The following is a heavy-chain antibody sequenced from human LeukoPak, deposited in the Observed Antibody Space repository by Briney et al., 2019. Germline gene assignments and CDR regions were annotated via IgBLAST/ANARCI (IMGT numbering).Heavy chain of an antibody. D-gene: IGHD3-22*01. J-gene: IGHJ4*02. CDR3: ARAGPDSSGYSGLYYFDY. CDR2: IIPIFGTA. Sequence: GASVKVSCKASGGTFSSYAISWVRQAPGQGLEWMGGIIPIFGTANYAQKFQGRVTITTDESTSTAYMELSSLRSEDTAVYYCARAGPDSSGYSGLYYFDYWGQGTLVTVSS. V-gene: IGHV1-69*05. CDR1: GGTFSSYA.